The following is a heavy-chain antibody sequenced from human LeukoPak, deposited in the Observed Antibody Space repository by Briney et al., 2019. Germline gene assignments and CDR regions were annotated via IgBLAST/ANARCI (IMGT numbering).Heavy chain of an antibody. Sequence: ASVKVSCKASGYTFTTYYMHRVRQAPGQGLEWMGIINPSADTTNYAQKFQGRVTMTRDTSTSTVYMELSSLRSEDTAVYHCARDRYYYDTSGPFRSGMDVWGQGTTVTVSS. CDR2: INPSADTT. CDR1: GYTFTTYY. CDR3: ARDRYYYDTSGPFRSGMDV. D-gene: IGHD3-22*01. V-gene: IGHV1-46*01. J-gene: IGHJ6*02.